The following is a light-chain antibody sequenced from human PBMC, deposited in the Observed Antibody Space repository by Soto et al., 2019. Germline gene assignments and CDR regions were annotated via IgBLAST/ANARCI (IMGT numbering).Light chain of an antibody. Sequence: QSALTQPASVSGSPGQSITISCTGTSSDVGGYNYVSWYQQHPGKAPNLIIFDVSNRPSGVSNRFSGSKSGNSASLTISGLQAEDEADYYCSSYTTSNTRQIVFGTGTKLTVL. CDR2: DVS. V-gene: IGLV2-14*01. J-gene: IGLJ1*01. CDR3: SSYTTSNTRQIV. CDR1: SSDVGGYNY.